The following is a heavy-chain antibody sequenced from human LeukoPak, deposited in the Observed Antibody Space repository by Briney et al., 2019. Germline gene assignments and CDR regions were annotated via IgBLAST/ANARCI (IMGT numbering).Heavy chain of an antibody. J-gene: IGHJ3*02. CDR3: ARDSGVTAMVFAFDI. V-gene: IGHV1-2*02. CDR2: INPNGGGT. CDR1: GYRFTGYY. D-gene: IGHD5-18*01. Sequence: ASVKLSCKASGYRFTGYYVNWVRQAPGQGLEWMGWINPNGGGTNYAQKFQGRVTMTRDTSISTAYMELSRLRSDDTAVYYCARDSGVTAMVFAFDIWGQGTMVTVSS.